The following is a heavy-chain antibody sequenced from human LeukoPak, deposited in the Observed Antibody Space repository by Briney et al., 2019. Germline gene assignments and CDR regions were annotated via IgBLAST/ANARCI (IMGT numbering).Heavy chain of an antibody. J-gene: IGHJ4*02. V-gene: IGHV3-30*03. D-gene: IGHD1-7*01. CDR2: ISYDGSNK. CDR3: AREDDWNYEDY. Sequence: GGSLRLSCAASGFTFSSYGMHWVRQAPGKGLEWVAVISYDGSNKYYADSVKGRFTISRDNSKNTLYLQMNSLRAEDTAIYFCAREDDWNYEDYWGQGTLVTVSS. CDR1: GFTFSSYG.